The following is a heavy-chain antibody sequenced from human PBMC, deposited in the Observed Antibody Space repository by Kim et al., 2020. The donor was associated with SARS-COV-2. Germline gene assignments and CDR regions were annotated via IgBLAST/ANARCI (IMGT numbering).Heavy chain of an antibody. J-gene: IGHJ6*02. D-gene: IGHD5-18*01. CDR2: INPSGGST. CDR3: ARPGYSYGNGFNYYYGMDV. Sequence: ASVKVSCKASGYTFTSYYMHWVRQAPGQGLEWMGIINPSGGSTSYAQKFQGRVTMTRDTSTSTVYMELSSLRSEDTAVYYCARPGYSYGNGFNYYYGMDVWGQGTTVTVSS. V-gene: IGHV1-46*01. CDR1: GYTFTSYY.